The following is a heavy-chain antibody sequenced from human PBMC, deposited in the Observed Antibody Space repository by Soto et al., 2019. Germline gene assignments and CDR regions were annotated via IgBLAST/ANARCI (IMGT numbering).Heavy chain of an antibody. Sequence: ASVKVSCKASGGTFSSYTISWVRQAPGQGLEWMGRIIPILGIANYAQKFQGRVTITADKSTSTAYMELSSLRSEDTAVYYCAADYGDLYFDYWGQGTLVTVSS. CDR1: GGTFSSYT. CDR2: IIPILGIA. V-gene: IGHV1-69*02. CDR3: AADYGDLYFDY. J-gene: IGHJ4*02. D-gene: IGHD4-17*01.